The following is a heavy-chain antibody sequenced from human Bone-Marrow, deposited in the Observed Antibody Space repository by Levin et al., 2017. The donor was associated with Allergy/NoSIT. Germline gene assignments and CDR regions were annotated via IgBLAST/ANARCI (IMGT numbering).Heavy chain of an antibody. V-gene: IGHV3-23*01. Sequence: GGSLRLSCAASGFPFSSYAMSWVRQLPGKGLEWVSGISTDGVTTYYADSVEGRFTISRDNSKHTVSLQMNSLRAGDTAVYYCSFHPSGYEGAELDYWGQGTLVTVSS. CDR3: SFHPSGYEGAELDY. CDR2: ISTDGVTT. J-gene: IGHJ4*02. D-gene: IGHD5-12*01. CDR1: GFPFSSYA.